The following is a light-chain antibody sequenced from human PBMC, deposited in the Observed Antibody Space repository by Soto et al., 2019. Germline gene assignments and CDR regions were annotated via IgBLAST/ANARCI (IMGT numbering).Light chain of an antibody. V-gene: IGLV2-14*01. J-gene: IGLJ2*01. CDR2: GVS. Sequence: QSVLTQPASVSGSPGQSISISCTGSTSDVGYANYVSWYQQHPGKAPQLLIYGVSNRPSGVSNRYSGSKSGNTASLTISGLQAEDEADYYCSSYATSGTVVFGGGTKVTVL. CDR1: TSDVGYANY. CDR3: SSYATSGTVV.